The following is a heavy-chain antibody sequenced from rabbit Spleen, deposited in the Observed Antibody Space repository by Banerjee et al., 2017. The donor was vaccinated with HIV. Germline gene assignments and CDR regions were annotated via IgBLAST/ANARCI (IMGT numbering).Heavy chain of an antibody. J-gene: IGHJ6*01. CDR3: ARSTYGYDDYGDLYYAAMDL. CDR1: GFSFSSSYW. V-gene: IGHV1S45*01. CDR2: IYAGSSGST. D-gene: IGHD2-1*01. Sequence: LEESGGGLVQPEGSLTLTCTASGFSFSSSYWICWVRQAPGKGLEWIACIYAGSSGSTYYASWAKGRFTISKTSSTTVTLQMTGLTVADTATYFCARSTYGYDDYGDLYYAAMDLWGPGTLVTVS.